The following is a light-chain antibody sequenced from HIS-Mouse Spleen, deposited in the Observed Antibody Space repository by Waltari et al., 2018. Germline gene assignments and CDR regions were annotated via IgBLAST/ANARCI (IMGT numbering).Light chain of an antibody. V-gene: IGLV3-10*01. Sequence: SYELTQPPSVSVSPGQPARITCSGAALPKKYAYWYQQKSGQAPVLVIYEDSKRPSGIPERFSGSKSGNTASLTISGLQAEDEADYYCSSYTSSSTLRYVFGTGTKVTVL. CDR2: EDS. J-gene: IGLJ1*01. CDR1: ALPKKY. CDR3: SSYTSSSTLRYV.